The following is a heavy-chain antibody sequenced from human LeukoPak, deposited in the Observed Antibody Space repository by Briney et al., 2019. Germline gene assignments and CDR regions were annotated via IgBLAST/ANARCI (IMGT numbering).Heavy chain of an antibody. D-gene: IGHD5-18*01. CDR2: IDSSGSST. J-gene: IGHJ4*02. CDR1: GFTFSDYY. CDR3: ASRYSPFDF. V-gene: IGHV3-11*04. Sequence: GGSLRLSCAASGFTFSDYYMSWIRQAPGKGLEWVSYIDSSGSSTFYAGSVKGRFTISRDNAKNSLYLQMNGLRADDTAVYYCASRYSPFDFWGQGTLVTVSS.